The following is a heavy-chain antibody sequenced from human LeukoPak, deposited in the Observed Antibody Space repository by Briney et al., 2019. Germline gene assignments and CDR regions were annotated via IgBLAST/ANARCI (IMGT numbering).Heavy chain of an antibody. CDR3: ARDLGHYYDSRALFYFDY. D-gene: IGHD3-22*01. CDR1: GFTFSTYA. J-gene: IGHJ4*02. CDR2: ISGTGGTT. Sequence: GGSLRLSCAASGFTFSTYAMAWVRQTPGKGLEWVSGISGTGGTTYYADSVKARFTISRDNSKNTLYLQMNSLRAEDTAVYYCARDLGHYYDSRALFYFDYWGQGTLVTVSS. V-gene: IGHV3-23*01.